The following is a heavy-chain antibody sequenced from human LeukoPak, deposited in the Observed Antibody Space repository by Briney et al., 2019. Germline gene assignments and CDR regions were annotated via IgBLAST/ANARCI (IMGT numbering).Heavy chain of an antibody. CDR2: IYYSGST. CDR1: GGSISSGGYY. V-gene: IGHV4-31*03. CDR3: ARGGGSGSREFDY. D-gene: IGHD1-26*01. J-gene: IGHJ4*02. Sequence: SETLSLTCTVSGGSISSGGYYWSWIRQHPRKGLEWIGYIYYSGSTYYNPSLKSRVTISVDTSKNQFSLKLSSVTAADTAVYYCARGGGSGSREFDYWGQGTLVTVSS.